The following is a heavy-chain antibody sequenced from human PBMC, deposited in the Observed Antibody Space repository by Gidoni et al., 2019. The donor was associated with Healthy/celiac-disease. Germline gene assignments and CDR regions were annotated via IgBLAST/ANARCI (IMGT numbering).Heavy chain of an antibody. D-gene: IGHD6-6*01. Sequence: QVQLQESGPGLVKPSETLSLTCPVAGCSISRYYWSWIRQPAGKGLEWIGRIYTSGSTNYHPSLKSRVTMSVDTSKNQFSLKLSSVTAADTAVYYCARESIAARIYYYYGMDVWGQGTTVTVSS. CDR2: IYTSGST. J-gene: IGHJ6*02. CDR3: ARESIAARIYYYYGMDV. CDR1: GCSISRYY. V-gene: IGHV4-4*07.